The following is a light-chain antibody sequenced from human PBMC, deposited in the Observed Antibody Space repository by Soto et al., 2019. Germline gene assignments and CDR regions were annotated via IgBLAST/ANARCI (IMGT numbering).Light chain of an antibody. Sequence: QSVLTQPRSVSGSPGQSVTISCSGTGSDVGGYNYVSWYQQHPGKAPKLMIYDVSKRPSGVPDRFSGSKSGNTASLTISGLQTADEADYYCCSFAGTYIFVIFGGGTKLTVL. J-gene: IGLJ2*01. CDR2: DVS. CDR3: CSFAGTYIFVI. V-gene: IGLV2-11*01. CDR1: GSDVGGYNY.